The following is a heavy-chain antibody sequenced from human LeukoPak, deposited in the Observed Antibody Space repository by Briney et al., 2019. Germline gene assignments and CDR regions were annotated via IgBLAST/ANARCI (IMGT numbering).Heavy chain of an antibody. CDR1: GFTFTIYW. D-gene: IGHD3-16*01. J-gene: IGHJ6*02. CDR3: ARDAHRGGDLDV. V-gene: IGHV3-7*01. CDR2: IKQDGSEM. Sequence: GGSRRLSCAASGFTFTIYWMNWVRQAPGKGLEWVANIKQDGSEMYYVDSVKGRFTISRDNAMNSVYLQMNSLRAEDTAVYYCARDAHRGGDLDVWGQGTTVTVSS.